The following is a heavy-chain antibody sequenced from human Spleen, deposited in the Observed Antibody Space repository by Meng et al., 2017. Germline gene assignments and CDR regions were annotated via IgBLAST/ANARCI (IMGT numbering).Heavy chain of an antibody. V-gene: IGHV3-20*04. J-gene: IGHJ2*01. CDR1: GFTFDDYG. CDR3: ASEVYDYDDYPPYWYFDL. CDR2: INWNGGST. D-gene: IGHD4-17*01. Sequence: GESLKISCAASGFTFDDYGMSWVRQAPGKGLEWVSGINWNGGSTGYADSVKGRFTISRDNAKNSLYLQMNSLKTVDTAVYYCASEVYDYDDYPPYWYFDLWGRGTLVTVSS.